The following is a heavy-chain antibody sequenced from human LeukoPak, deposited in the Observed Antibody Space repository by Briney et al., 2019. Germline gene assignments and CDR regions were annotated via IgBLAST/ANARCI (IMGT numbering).Heavy chain of an antibody. CDR3: ARGGYDFWSMTRAFDI. D-gene: IGHD3-3*01. CDR2: ISFSGKT. Sequence: SETLSLTCSVSGGSISSYYWGWVRQPPGKGLEWIGYISFSGKTNYNSSLKSRLTISVDTSKNQFSLRLESVTAADTAVYYCARGGYDFWSMTRAFDIWGQGTMVTVSS. CDR1: GGSISSYY. V-gene: IGHV4-59*13. J-gene: IGHJ3*02.